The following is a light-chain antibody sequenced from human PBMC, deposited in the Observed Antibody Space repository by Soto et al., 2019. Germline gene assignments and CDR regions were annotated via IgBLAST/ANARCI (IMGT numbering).Light chain of an antibody. J-gene: IGKJ1*01. V-gene: IGKV3-15*01. CDR2: GAS. CDR1: QSVSSSY. Sequence: IVLTQSPATLSVSPGERATLSFRASQSVSSSYLAWYQQKPGQAPRLLIYGASTRATGIPARFSGSGSGTEFTLTISSLQSEDFAVYYCQQYNNWPPRTFGQGTKVDI. CDR3: QQYNNWPPRT.